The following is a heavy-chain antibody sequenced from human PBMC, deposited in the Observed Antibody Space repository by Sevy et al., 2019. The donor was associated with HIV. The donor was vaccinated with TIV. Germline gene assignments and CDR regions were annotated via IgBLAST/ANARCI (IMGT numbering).Heavy chain of an antibody. J-gene: IGHJ4*02. CDR1: GFTFSDYY. Sequence: GGSLRLSCAASGFTFSDYYMSWIRQAPGKGLEWVSYISSSSSYTNYADSVKGRFTISRDNAKNSLYLQMNSLRAEDRAVYYCARVQYCSNTRCRGYAYYFDYWGQGTLVTVSS. CDR2: ISSSSSYT. CDR3: ARVQYCSNTRCRGYAYYFDY. V-gene: IGHV3-11*06. D-gene: IGHD2-2*01.